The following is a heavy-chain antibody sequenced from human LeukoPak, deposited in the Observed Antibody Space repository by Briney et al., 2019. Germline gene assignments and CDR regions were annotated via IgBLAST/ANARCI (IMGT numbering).Heavy chain of an antibody. CDR2: ISAYNGNT. V-gene: IGHV1-18*04. CDR3: AVKFGYCSGGSCYPSDY. D-gene: IGHD2-15*01. J-gene: IGHJ4*02. Sequence: ASVKVSCKASGYTFTSYGISWVRQAPGQGLEWMGWISAYNGNTNYAQKLQGRVTMTTDTSTSTAYMELRSLRSDDTAVYYCAVKFGYCSGGSCYPSDYWGQGTLVTVSS. CDR1: GYTFTSYG.